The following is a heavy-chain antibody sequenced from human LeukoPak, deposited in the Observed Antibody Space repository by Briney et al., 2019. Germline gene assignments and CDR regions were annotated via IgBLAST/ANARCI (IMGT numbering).Heavy chain of an antibody. CDR3: ARDQRSGQWDY. J-gene: IGHJ4*02. D-gene: IGHD2-15*01. V-gene: IGHV3-7*01. CDR2: IKQDGSEK. CDR1: GFTFSSYW. Sequence: GGSLRLSCAASGFTFSSYWMSWVRQAPGKGLEWVANIKQDGSEKYYVDSVKGRFTISRDNAKNSLYLHMNSLRAEDTAVYYCARDQRSGQWDYWGQGNLVTVSS.